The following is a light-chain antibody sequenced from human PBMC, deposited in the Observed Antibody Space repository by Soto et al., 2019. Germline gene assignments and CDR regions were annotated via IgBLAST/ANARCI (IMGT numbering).Light chain of an antibody. CDR3: SSYTKSSSYV. V-gene: IGLV2-14*01. J-gene: IGLJ1*01. CDR1: SSDVGGYIY. Sequence: QSALTQPASVSGSPGQSITISCTGTSSDVGGYIYVSWYQQHPGKAPKLMIYDVTSRPSGVSYRFSGSKSGNTASLTISGLQAEDEADYYCSSYTKSSSYVFGNGTKLTV. CDR2: DVT.